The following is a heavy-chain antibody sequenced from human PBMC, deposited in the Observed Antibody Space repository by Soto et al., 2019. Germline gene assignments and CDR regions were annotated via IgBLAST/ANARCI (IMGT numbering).Heavy chain of an antibody. CDR3: ARGDYYDIHDY. V-gene: IGHV1-3*01. Sequence: QVQLVQSGAEVKKPGASVKVSCKASGYTFTSYAIHWVRQAPGQRLEWMGWINAGNGNTKYSQKSQGRVTITRDTSASTAYMDLSSLRSEDTAVYYCARGDYYDIHDYWGQGTLVTVSS. CDR1: GYTFTSYA. D-gene: IGHD3-22*01. CDR2: INAGNGNT. J-gene: IGHJ4*02.